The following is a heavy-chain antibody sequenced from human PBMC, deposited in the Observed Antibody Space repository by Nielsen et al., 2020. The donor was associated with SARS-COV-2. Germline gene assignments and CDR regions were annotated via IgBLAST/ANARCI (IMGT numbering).Heavy chain of an antibody. D-gene: IGHD3-22*01. J-gene: IGHJ4*02. CDR2: ITTYNVKT. CDR1: GYTFTSYY. Sequence: ASVKVSCKASGYTFTSYYMHWVRQAPGQGLEWMGWITTYNVKTNYAQKLQGRVTMTTDTSTNTAYMELRSLRSDDTAVYYCAREGGLVMVNAIDHWGQGTLVTVSS. V-gene: IGHV1-18*04. CDR3: AREGGLVMVNAIDH.